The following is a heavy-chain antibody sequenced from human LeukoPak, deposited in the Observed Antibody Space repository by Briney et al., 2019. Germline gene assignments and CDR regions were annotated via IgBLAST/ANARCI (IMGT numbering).Heavy chain of an antibody. D-gene: IGHD3-10*01. CDR3: AREESMVRGTSWFDP. CDR2: VYYSGST. V-gene: IGHV4-59*11. Sequence: SETLSLTCTVSGGPISNHYWSWIRQPPGKGLEWIGYVYYSGSTNYNPSLKSRITISLDTSKNQFSLKLRSVTAADTAVYFCAREESMVRGTSWFDPWGQGTLVTVSS. CDR1: GGPISNHY. J-gene: IGHJ5*02.